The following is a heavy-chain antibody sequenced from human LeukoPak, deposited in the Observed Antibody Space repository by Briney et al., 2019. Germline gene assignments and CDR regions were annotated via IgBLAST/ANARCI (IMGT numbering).Heavy chain of an antibody. Sequence: SETLSLTCAVYGGSFSGYYWSWIRQPPGKGLEWIGEIWHSESTNYNPSLKSRVSISIDKSANQFSLRLTSVTAADTAIYYCAFRNGRALSWGQGALVTVSS. J-gene: IGHJ5*02. CDR2: IWHSEST. CDR3: AFRNGRALS. V-gene: IGHV4-34*01. CDR1: GGSFSGYY. D-gene: IGHD2-8*01.